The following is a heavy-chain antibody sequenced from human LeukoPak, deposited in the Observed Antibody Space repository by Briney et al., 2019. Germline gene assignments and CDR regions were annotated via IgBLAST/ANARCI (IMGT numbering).Heavy chain of an antibody. CDR1: GFIFKNFN. CDR3: ARQMEPAADIGG. V-gene: IGHV3-21*04. J-gene: IGHJ4*02. CDR2: ISSTSAHI. D-gene: IGHD2-2*01. Sequence: GGSLRLPCTASGFIFKNFNMNWVRQAPGKGLEWVSSISSTSAHIYYADSVKGRFTISRDNARNSIFLQMDSLKIEDTAVYYCARQMEPAADIGGWGQGTLVTVSS.